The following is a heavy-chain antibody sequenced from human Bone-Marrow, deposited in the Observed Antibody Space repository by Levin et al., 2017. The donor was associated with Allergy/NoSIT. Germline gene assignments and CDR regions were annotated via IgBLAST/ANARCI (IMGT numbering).Heavy chain of an antibody. D-gene: IGHD2-15*01. J-gene: IGHJ3*01. Sequence: GESLKISCQGSEYTFPAHWIVWVRQMPGKGLEWMGIIFPSDSDTRYNPALEGQLTLSADPSVNTAYLEWRSLKASDSGMYYCARGGSASWDAYDVWGQGTMVIVSS. CDR2: IFPSDSDT. CDR1: EYTFPAHW. V-gene: IGHV5-51*01. CDR3: ARGGSASWDAYDV.